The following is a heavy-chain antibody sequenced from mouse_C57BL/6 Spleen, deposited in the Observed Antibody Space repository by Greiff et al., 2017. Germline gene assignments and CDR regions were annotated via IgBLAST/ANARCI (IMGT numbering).Heavy chain of an antibody. CDR2: IRNKANGYTT. CDR3: AGYDDDDYYAMDY. V-gene: IGHV7-3*01. CDR1: GFTFTDYY. D-gene: IGHD2-4*01. Sequence: EVMLVEPGGGLVQPGGSLSLSCAASGFTFTDYYMSWVRQPPGKALEWLGFIRNKANGYTTEYSASVKGRFTISRDYSQSILYLQMNALSAEASATYCCAGYDDDDYYAMDYWGQGTSVTVSS. J-gene: IGHJ4*01.